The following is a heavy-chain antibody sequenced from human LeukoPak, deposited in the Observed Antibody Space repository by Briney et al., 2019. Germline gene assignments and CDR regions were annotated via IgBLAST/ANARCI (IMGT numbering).Heavy chain of an antibody. CDR2: IYYSGST. Sequence: SETLSLTCTVSGGSISSYYWSWIRQPPGKGLEWIGYIYYSGSTNYNPSLKSRVTISVDTSKNQFSRKLSSVTAADTAVYYCARRGAGITMVRGLYDYWGQGTLVTVS. CDR1: GGSISSYY. D-gene: IGHD3-10*01. V-gene: IGHV4-59*08. J-gene: IGHJ4*02. CDR3: ARRGAGITMVRGLYDY.